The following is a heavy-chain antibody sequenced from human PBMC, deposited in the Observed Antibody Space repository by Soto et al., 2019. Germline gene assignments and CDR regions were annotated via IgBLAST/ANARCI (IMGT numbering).Heavy chain of an antibody. V-gene: IGHV4-4*07. CDR3: AREYSYHFDP. CDR1: GDSISGYH. J-gene: IGHJ5*02. CDR2: IYSSGGT. D-gene: IGHD5-18*01. Sequence: SETLSLTCTVSGDSISGYHWSWIRQPAGEGLQWIGRIYSSGGTNYSPPLKSRVSMSADTSKNQFSLKLSSVTAADTAVYYCAREYSYHFDPWGQGTLVTVSS.